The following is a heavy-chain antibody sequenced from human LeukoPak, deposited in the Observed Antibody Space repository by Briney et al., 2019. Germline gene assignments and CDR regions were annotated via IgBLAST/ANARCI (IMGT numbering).Heavy chain of an antibody. CDR1: GFTFSSYA. CDR2: ISGSGGST. D-gene: IGHD6-19*01. Sequence: GGSLRLSCAASGFTFSSYAMSWVRQAPGKGLEWVSAISGSGGSTYYADSVKGRFTISRDNSKNTLYLQMNSLRAEDTAVYYCASGGNSGWETGPLDYWGQGTLVTVSS. J-gene: IGHJ4*02. V-gene: IGHV3-23*01. CDR3: ASGGNSGWETGPLDY.